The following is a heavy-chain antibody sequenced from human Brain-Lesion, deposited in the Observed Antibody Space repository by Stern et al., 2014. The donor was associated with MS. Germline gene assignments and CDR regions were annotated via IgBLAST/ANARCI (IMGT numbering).Heavy chain of an antibody. D-gene: IGHD6-19*01. Sequence: QLQLQESGPGLVKPSETLSLTCTVSGGSISSSNHYWGWIRQPPGKGLEWFGAIYYMGPPSNTPSPKSRSTIPVHPSKTHFPRTLSSVTAADTAVYYCARLVAGFYFDFWGPGSPVTVSS. CDR3: ARLVAGFYFDF. CDR2: IYYMGPP. CDR1: GGSISSSNHY. V-gene: IGHV4-39*01. J-gene: IGHJ4*02.